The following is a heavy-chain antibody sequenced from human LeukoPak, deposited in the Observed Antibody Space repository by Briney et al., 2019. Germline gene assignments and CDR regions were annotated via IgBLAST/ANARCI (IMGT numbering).Heavy chain of an antibody. J-gene: IGHJ4*02. Sequence: GGSLRLSCAASGFTFSNYAMSWVRQAPGKGLEWVSGITGSGGSRYHADSVKGRFTISRDNSKNTLYLQMNSLRAEGTAVYYCAKDFSGSGYYYFDYWGQGTLVTVSS. CDR3: AKDFSGSGYYYFDY. CDR1: GFTFSNYA. CDR2: ITGSGGSR. D-gene: IGHD3-22*01. V-gene: IGHV3-23*01.